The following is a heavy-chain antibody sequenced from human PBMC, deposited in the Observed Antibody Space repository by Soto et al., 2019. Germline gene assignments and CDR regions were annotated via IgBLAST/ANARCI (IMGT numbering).Heavy chain of an antibody. D-gene: IGHD1-1*01. J-gene: IGHJ4*02. CDR2: IYYSGST. CDR3: ARRSGYSFDY. V-gene: IGHV4-59*08. Sequence: SETLSLTCTVSGGSISSYYWSWIRQPPGKGLEWIGYIYYSGSTKFNPSLKSRVTISVDTSKNQFSLKLSSVTAADTAVYYCARRSGYSFDYWGQGTLVTVS. CDR1: GGSISSYY.